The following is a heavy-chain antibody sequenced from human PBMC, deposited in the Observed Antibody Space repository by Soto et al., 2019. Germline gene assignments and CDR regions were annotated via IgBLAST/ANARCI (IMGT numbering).Heavy chain of an antibody. CDR2: IYNSGTT. CDR3: ATRFYSSGVLFDY. V-gene: IGHV4-30-2*02. J-gene: IGHJ4*02. Sequence: SETLSLTCAFSGCSISSGGYSWSWIRQPPGKGLEWIGYIYNSGTTNYHPSLKSRVTISIDTSKSQFYLKLTSVTAADTAIYYCATRFYSSGVLFDYWGPGTQVTVSS. CDR1: GCSISSGGYS. D-gene: IGHD3-10*01.